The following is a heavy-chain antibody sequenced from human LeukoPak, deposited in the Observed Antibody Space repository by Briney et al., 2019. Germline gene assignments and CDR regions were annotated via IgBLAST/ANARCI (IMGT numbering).Heavy chain of an antibody. J-gene: IGHJ3*01. V-gene: IGHV5-51*01. CDR1: GYNFITYW. CDR3: ARQQQFCSGGNCYSLNAFDL. Sequence: GESLKISCKGSGYNFITYWIGWVRQMPGKGLEWMGIIYPGDSDTRYSPSFQGQVTISADKSISTAYLQWRSLKASDTAMYYCARQQQFCSGGNCYSLNAFDLWGQGTVVTVSS. D-gene: IGHD2-15*01. CDR2: IYPGDSDT.